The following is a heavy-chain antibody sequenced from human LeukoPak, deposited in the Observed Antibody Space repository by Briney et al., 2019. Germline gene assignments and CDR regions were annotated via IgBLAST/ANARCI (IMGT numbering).Heavy chain of an antibody. V-gene: IGHV1-2*02. J-gene: IGHJ5*02. CDR2: INPNSGGT. D-gene: IGHD2/OR15-2a*01. Sequence: ASVKVSCKASGYTFSVYYIHWVRQAPGQGLEWMGWINPNSGGTNYAQKLQGRVTMTTDTSTSTAYMELRSLRSDDTAVYYCAVNRGDWFDPWGQGTLVTVSS. CDR1: GYTFSVYY. CDR3: AVNRGDWFDP.